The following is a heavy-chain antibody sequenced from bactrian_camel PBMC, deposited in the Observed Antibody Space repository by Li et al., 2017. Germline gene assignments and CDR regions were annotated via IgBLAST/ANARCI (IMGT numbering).Heavy chain of an antibody. CDR1: GFPFNVYD. Sequence: HVQLVESGGGLVQPGGPLRLSCATSGFPFNVYDVSWIRQAPGKELEWVASIIADGRDTTYADSVKERFTISRDNAKSTSYLEMNSLKTEDTGVYYCTTGRNAIQALESPLRGEGTQVTVS. J-gene: IGHJ4*01. V-gene: IGHV3-2*01. CDR2: IIADGRDT. D-gene: IGHD3*01.